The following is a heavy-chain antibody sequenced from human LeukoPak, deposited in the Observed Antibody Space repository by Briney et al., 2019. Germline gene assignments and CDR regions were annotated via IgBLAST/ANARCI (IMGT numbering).Heavy chain of an antibody. J-gene: IGHJ4*02. V-gene: IGHV3-23*01. D-gene: IGHD6-13*01. CDR3: AKDREAAASTYYFDY. Sequence: PGGSLRLSCAASGFTFSSYAMSWVRQAPGKGLEWVSGIRGRGGSTYYADSVKGLFTISRDNSKNTLFLQMNSLRAGDTAVYYCAKDREAAASTYYFDYWGRGTLVTVSS. CDR1: GFTFSSYA. CDR2: IRGRGGST.